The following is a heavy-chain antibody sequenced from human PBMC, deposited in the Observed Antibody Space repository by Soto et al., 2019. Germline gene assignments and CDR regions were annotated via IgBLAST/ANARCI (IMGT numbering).Heavy chain of an antibody. J-gene: IGHJ6*02. CDR1: GFTFSSYA. V-gene: IGHV3-30-3*01. D-gene: IGHD3-3*01. CDR3: ARGYDFWSGYYYPYGMDV. CDR2: ISYDGSNK. Sequence: QVQLVESGGGVVQPGRSLRLSCAASGFTFSSYAMHWVRQAPGKGLEWVAVISYDGSNKNHADTVKGRFTISRDNSKKALYLQMKSLRAEDTAVYYCARGYDFWSGYYYPYGMDVWGQGTTVTVSS.